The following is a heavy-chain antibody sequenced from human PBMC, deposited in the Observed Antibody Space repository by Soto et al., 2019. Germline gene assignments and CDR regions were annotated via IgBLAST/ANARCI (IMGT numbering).Heavy chain of an antibody. D-gene: IGHD3-3*01. V-gene: IGHV3-23*01. CDR2: ISGSGGST. CDR1: GFTFSSYA. Sequence: GGSLRLSCAASGFTFSSYAMSWVRQAPGKGLEWVSAISGSGGSTYYADSVKGRFTISRDNSKNTLYLQMNSLRAEDTAVYYCANSALWNEIFLEWLLSTLSPLYYGMDVWGQGTTVTVSS. J-gene: IGHJ6*02. CDR3: ANSALWNEIFLEWLLSTLSPLYYGMDV.